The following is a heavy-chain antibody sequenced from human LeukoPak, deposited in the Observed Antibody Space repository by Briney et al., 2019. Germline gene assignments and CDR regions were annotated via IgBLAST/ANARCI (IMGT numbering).Heavy chain of an antibody. CDR2: IYHSGST. Sequence: PSETLSLTCAVSGYSISSGYYWGWIRQPPGKGLEWIGSIYHSGSTYYNPSLKSRVTISVDTSKNQFSLKLSSVTAADMAVYYCARRAQNTAMVLVFDYWGQGTLVTVSS. V-gene: IGHV4-38-2*01. J-gene: IGHJ4*02. CDR3: ARRAQNTAMVLVFDY. D-gene: IGHD5-18*01. CDR1: GYSISSGYY.